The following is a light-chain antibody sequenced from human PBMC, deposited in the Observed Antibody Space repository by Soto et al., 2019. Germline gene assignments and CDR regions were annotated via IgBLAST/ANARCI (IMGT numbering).Light chain of an antibody. J-gene: IGKJ1*01. CDR2: GAS. V-gene: IGKV3-20*01. CDR1: QRVSSTY. CDR3: HQCGNSWWT. Sequence: ETVLTQSPGSLSLSPGETATLSCRASQRVSSTYLAWYQQKPGQAPRVLIYGASSRATGIPDRFSGSGSGTDFTLTISRREPEDFAVYYCHQCGNSWWTF.